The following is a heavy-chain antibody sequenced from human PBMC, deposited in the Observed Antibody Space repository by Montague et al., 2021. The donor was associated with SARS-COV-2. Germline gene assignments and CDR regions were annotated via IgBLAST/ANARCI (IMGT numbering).Heavy chain of an antibody. D-gene: IGHD3-10*01. CDR3: AGGSGIINFYNSGMDV. CDR2: IYTSGIT. CDR1: GGSISSYY. Sequence: SETLSLTCTVSGGSISSYYWSWIRQPAGKGLEWIGRIYTSGITNYNPSLKSRVTMSVDTSKNQFSLKLSSVTAADTAVYYCAGGSGIINFYNSGMDVWGQGTTVTVSS. J-gene: IGHJ6*02. V-gene: IGHV4-4*07.